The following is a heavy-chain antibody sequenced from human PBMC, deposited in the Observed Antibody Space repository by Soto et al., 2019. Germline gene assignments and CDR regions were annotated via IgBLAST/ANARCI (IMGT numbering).Heavy chain of an antibody. J-gene: IGHJ6*03. CDR1: GYTFTSYG. CDR2: ISAYNGNT. D-gene: IGHD2-15*01. Sequence: ASVKVSCKASGYTFTSYGISWVRQAPGQGLEWMGWISAYNGNTNYAQKLQGRVTMTTDTSTSTAYMELSSLRSDDTAVYYCARGLSGGGYSDDYYYYMDVWGKGTTVTVSS. CDR3: ARGLSGGGYSDDYYYYMDV. V-gene: IGHV1-18*01.